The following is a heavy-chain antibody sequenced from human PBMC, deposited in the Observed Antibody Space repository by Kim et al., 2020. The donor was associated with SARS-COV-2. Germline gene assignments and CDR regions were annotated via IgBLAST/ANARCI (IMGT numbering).Heavy chain of an antibody. V-gene: IGHV4-31*03. CDR1: GGSIGSGGYY. D-gene: IGHD3-22*01. Sequence: SETLSLTCTVSGGSIGSGGYYWSWIRQHPGKGLEWIGYIYYSGSTYYNPSLKSRVTISVDTSKNQFSLKLSSVTAADTAVYYCARSDYYDSSGYYYVAFDIWGQGTMVTVSS. J-gene: IGHJ3*02. CDR3: ARSDYYDSSGYYYVAFDI. CDR2: IYYSGST.